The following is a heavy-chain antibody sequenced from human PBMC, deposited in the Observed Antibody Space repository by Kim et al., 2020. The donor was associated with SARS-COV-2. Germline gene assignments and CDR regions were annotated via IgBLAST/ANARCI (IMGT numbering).Heavy chain of an antibody. CDR1: GGSISSGGYY. V-gene: IGHV4-31*03. CDR3: ASGILNYYDSSGYWFDP. D-gene: IGHD3-22*01. Sequence: SETLSLTCTVSGGSISSGGYYWSWIRQHPGKGLEWIGYIYYSGSTYYNPSLKSRVTISVDTSKNQFSLKLSSVTAADTAVYYCASGILNYYDSSGYWFDPWGQGTLVTVSS. J-gene: IGHJ5*02. CDR2: IYYSGST.